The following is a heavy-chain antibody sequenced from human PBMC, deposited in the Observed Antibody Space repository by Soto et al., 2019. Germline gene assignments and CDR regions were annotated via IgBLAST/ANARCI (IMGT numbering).Heavy chain of an antibody. CDR2: IYHSGST. Sequence: PSETLSLTCTVSGASISSYYWSWIRRPPGKGLEWSGYIYHSGSTKYNPSLKSRVTISVDTSKNQFSVKLSSVTAADTAVYYCARVWGLDYIDSWGQGTRVT. J-gene: IGHJ4*02. CDR3: ARVWGLDYIDS. V-gene: IGHV4-59*01. D-gene: IGHD7-27*01. CDR1: GASISSYY.